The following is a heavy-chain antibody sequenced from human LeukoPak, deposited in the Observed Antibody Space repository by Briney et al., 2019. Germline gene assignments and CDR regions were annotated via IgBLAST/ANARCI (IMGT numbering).Heavy chain of an antibody. CDR1: GGSISSYY. CDR3: AREVGYCSGGSCYSYLDY. Sequence: SETLSLTCTVSGGSISSYYWSWIRQPPGKGLEWIGYIYYSGSTNYNPSLKSRVTISVDTSKNQFSLKLSSVTAADTAVYYCAREVGYCSGGSCYSYLDYWGQGTLVTVSS. V-gene: IGHV4-59*01. D-gene: IGHD2-15*01. J-gene: IGHJ4*02. CDR2: IYYSGST.